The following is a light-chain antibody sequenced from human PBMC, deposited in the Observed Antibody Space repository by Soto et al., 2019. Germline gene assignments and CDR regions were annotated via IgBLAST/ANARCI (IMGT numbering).Light chain of an antibody. CDR3: QQYNYWPPPCT. Sequence: EIQVTQSPGTLSLSPGERASLSCRGGQIVSSSYLAWDQQKPCQAPRLLIYDASARATGIPDRFSGSGFGTELSLTITSLQSEDFALYYCQQYNYWPPPCTFGQGTKVDIK. CDR1: QIVSSSY. J-gene: IGKJ1*01. CDR2: DAS. V-gene: IGKV3-15*01.